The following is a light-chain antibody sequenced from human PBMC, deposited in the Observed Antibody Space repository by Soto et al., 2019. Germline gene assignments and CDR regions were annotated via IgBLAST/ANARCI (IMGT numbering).Light chain of an antibody. J-gene: IGLJ2*01. CDR2: DVS. CDR3: SSYTSSSTLV. Sequence: SALTQPASVSGSPGQSITISCAGTSSDVGGYNFVSWYQHHPGKVPKLMIYDVSNRPSGVSNRFSGSKSGNTASLTISGLQAEDEADYYCSSYTSSSTLVFGGGTKVTVL. V-gene: IGLV2-14*03. CDR1: SSDVGGYNF.